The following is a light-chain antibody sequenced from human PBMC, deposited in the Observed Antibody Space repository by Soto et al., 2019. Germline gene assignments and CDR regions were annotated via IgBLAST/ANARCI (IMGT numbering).Light chain of an antibody. CDR1: SSDVGSYNF. CDR3: CSYASSSTYV. CDR2: DVT. J-gene: IGLJ7*01. Sequence: QSALTQPASVSGSPGQSITISCTGTSSDVGSYNFVSWYQQHPGKAPKLMIYDVTKRPSGVSDRFSGSRSGNTASLTISGLQAEDEADYYCCSYASSSTYVFGSGTQLTVL. V-gene: IGLV2-23*02.